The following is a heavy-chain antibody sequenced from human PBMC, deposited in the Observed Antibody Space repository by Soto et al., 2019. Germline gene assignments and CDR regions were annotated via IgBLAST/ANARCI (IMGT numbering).Heavy chain of an antibody. V-gene: IGHV1-2*02. CDR3: AKGDSSWVSWFDP. D-gene: IGHD6-19*01. Sequence: GSSVKVSCKASGYTFTAQYLHWVRKAPGEGLEWMGWINPTTGATRYAQKFQGRVTMIRDTSMSTAYLEVRSLRPDDTAVYYCAKGDSSWVSWFDPWGQGTLVIVSS. CDR2: INPTTGAT. CDR1: GYTFTAQY. J-gene: IGHJ5*02.